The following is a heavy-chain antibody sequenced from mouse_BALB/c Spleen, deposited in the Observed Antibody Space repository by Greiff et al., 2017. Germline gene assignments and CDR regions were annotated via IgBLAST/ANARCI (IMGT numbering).Heavy chain of an antibody. CDR2: ISCYNGAT. Sequence: LVKTGASVKISCKASGYSFTGYYMHWVKQSHGKSLEWIGYISCYNGATSYNQKFKGKATFTVDTSSSTAYMQFNSLTSEDSAVYYCARSGYDYDERLAMDYWGQGTTLTVSS. CDR3: ARSGYDYDERLAMDY. CDR1: GYSFTGYY. V-gene: IGHV1S34*01. D-gene: IGHD2-4*01. J-gene: IGHJ2*01.